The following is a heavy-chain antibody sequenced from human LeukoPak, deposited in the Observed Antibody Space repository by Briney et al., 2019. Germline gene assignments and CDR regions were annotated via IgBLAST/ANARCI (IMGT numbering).Heavy chain of an antibody. CDR2: LWYGKNDK. CDR1: GFTFSSYG. CDR3: ARAHTDFWSDQGAFDI. D-gene: IGHD3-3*01. Sequence: GRSLRLSCAASGFTFSSYGLHWVRQAPDKGLEWVAVLWYGKNDKYYVDSVKGRFTISRDNSKNTLYLQMNSLRAEDTAVYYCARAHTDFWSDQGAFDIWGQGTMVTVSS. J-gene: IGHJ3*02. V-gene: IGHV3-33*08.